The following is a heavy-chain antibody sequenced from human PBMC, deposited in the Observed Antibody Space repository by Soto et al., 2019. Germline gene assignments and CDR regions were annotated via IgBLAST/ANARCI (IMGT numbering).Heavy chain of an antibody. D-gene: IGHD5-12*01. Sequence: GESLKISCNGSGYSFTSYWISWVRQMPWKGLEWMGRIDPSDSYTNYSPSFQGHVTISADKSINTAYLQWSSLKASDIAMYYCARSPRKYSGYDVDYWGQGTLVTVSS. J-gene: IGHJ4*02. V-gene: IGHV5-10-1*01. CDR1: GYSFTSYW. CDR3: ARSPRKYSGYDVDY. CDR2: IDPSDSYT.